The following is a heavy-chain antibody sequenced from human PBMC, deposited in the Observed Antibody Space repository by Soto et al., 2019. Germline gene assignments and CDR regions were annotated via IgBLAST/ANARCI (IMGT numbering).Heavy chain of an antibody. J-gene: IGHJ6*02. D-gene: IGHD3-16*02. Sequence: QVQLVESGGGVVQPGRSLKLSCAASGFTFSSYGMHWVRQAPGKGLEWVAVIWYDGSNKYYADSVKGRFTISRDNSKNTLYLQMNSLRAEDTAVYYCARDRGYGYVWGSYRHYYYYGMDVWGQGTTVTVSS. CDR2: IWYDGSNK. CDR3: ARDRGYGYVWGSYRHYYYYGMDV. V-gene: IGHV3-33*01. CDR1: GFTFSSYG.